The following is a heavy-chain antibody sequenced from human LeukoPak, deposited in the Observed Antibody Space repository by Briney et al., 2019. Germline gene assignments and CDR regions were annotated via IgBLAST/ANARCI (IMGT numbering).Heavy chain of an antibody. CDR2: IDPGDSDT. Sequence: GKSLKISCKGFGYSFTTYWIAWVRQMPGKGLEWMGIIDPGDSDTRYSPSFQGQVTISADKSISTAFLQWSSLKASDTAMYYCARRDYYDSSGPDYWGQGTLVTVS. CDR3: ARRDYYDSSGPDY. V-gene: IGHV5-51*01. D-gene: IGHD3-22*01. J-gene: IGHJ4*02. CDR1: GYSFTTYW.